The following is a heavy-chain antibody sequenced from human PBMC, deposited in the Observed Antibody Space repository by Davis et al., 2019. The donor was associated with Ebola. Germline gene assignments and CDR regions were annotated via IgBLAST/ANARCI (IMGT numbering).Heavy chain of an antibody. CDR2: IKQDGSEK. CDR3: ARRSSQALD. J-gene: IGHJ4*02. CDR1: GFTFSRYW. D-gene: IGHD6-6*01. V-gene: IGHV3-7*01. Sequence: GESLKISCAASGFTFSRYWMSWVRQAPGKGLEWVANIKQDGSEKYYVDSVKGRFTISRDNAKNSLYLQMNSLRAEDTAVYYCARRSSQALDWGQGTLVTVSS.